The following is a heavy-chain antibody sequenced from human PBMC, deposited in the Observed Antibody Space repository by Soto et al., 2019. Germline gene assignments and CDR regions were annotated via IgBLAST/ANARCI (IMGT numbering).Heavy chain of an antibody. D-gene: IGHD6-19*01. Sequence: PSETLSLTCAVYGGSFSGYYWSWIRQPPGKGLEWIGEINHSGSTNYNPSLKSRVTISVDTSKNQFSLKLSSVTAADTAVYYCARGLLLYYSSGCPLLDYWGQGTLVTVST. CDR2: INHSGST. V-gene: IGHV4-34*01. CDR3: ARGLLLYYSSGCPLLDY. J-gene: IGHJ4*02. CDR1: GGSFSGYY.